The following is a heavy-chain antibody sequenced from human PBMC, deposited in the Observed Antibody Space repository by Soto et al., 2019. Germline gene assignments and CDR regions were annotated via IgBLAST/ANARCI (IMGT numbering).Heavy chain of an antibody. CDR1: GFTFSSYG. Sequence: QVQLVESGGGVVQPGRSLRLSCAASGFTFSSYGMHWVRQAPGKGLEWVAVIWYDGSNKYYADSVKGRFTISRDNSKNTLYLQMNSLRAEDAAVYYCARDRRRGYSYGWFFDYWGQGTLVTVSS. CDR3: ARDRRRGYSYGWFFDY. J-gene: IGHJ4*02. CDR2: IWYDGSNK. D-gene: IGHD5-18*01. V-gene: IGHV3-33*01.